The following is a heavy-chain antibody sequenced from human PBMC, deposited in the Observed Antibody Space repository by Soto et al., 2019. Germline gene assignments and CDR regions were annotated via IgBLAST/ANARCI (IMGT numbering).Heavy chain of an antibody. J-gene: IGHJ6*02. V-gene: IGHV3-30*18. D-gene: IGHD4-17*01. CDR3: AKDLQAYGDYDYYCYGLDV. Sequence: QLVESGGGVVPPGASLRLSCAASGFTFSTFGMHWVRQTPGKGLEWVAVISYDGNNKVYADSVKGRFTISRDNFKNTVDLVMNNLKVDDTAVYYCAKDLQAYGDYDYYCYGLDVWGQGATASVSS. CDR1: GFTFSTFG. CDR2: ISYDGNNK.